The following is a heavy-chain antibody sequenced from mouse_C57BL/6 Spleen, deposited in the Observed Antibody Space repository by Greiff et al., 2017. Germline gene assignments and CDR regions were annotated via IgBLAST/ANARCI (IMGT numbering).Heavy chain of an antibody. V-gene: IGHV1-82*01. CDR1: GYAFSSSW. CDR3: ARGGYYYGSSYAWFAY. Sequence: QVQLQQSGPELVKPGASVKISCKASGYAFSSSWMNWVKQRPGTGLEWIGRIYPGDGDTNYNGKFKGKATLTADKSSSTAYMQLSSLTSEGSAVYFCARGGYYYGSSYAWFAYWGQGTLVTVSA. D-gene: IGHD1-1*01. J-gene: IGHJ3*01. CDR2: IYPGDGDT.